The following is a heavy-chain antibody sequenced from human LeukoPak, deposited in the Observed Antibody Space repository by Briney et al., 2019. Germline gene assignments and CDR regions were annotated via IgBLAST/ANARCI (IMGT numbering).Heavy chain of an antibody. V-gene: IGHV3-7*04. Sequence: GGSLRLSCVASEFTFSAYGMSWVRQAPGKGLEWVANIKEDGSEKYYVDSVKGRFTISRDNAKNSLYLQMNSLRAEDTAVYYCTMDSLRYFDYWGQGTLVTVSS. CDR3: TMDSLRYFDY. CDR2: IKEDGSEK. J-gene: IGHJ4*02. D-gene: IGHD3-16*01. CDR1: EFTFSAYG.